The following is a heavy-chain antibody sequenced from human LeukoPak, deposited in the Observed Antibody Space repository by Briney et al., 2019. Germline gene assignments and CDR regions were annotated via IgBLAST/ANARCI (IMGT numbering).Heavy chain of an antibody. V-gene: IGHV3-23*01. CDR2: ISGSGGST. D-gene: IGHD3-10*01. CDR3: AKGRILVRGVIAT. J-gene: IGHJ5*02. Sequence: GGSLRLSCAASGFTFSSYAMSWVRQAPGRGLEWVSAISGSGGSTYYADSVKGRFTISRDNSKNTLYLQMNSLRAEDTAVYYCAKGRILVRGVIATWGQGTLVTVSS. CDR1: GFTFSSYA.